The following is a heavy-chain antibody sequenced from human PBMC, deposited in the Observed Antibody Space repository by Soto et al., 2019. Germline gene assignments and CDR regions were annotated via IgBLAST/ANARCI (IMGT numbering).Heavy chain of an antibody. Sequence: GGSLRLSCAASGFTVSSNYMSWVRQAPGKGLEWVSVIYSGGSTYYADSVKGRFTISRHNSKNTLYLQMNSLRAEDTAVYYCAREPNYGDYGPLGYMDVWGKGTTVTVSS. D-gene: IGHD4-17*01. J-gene: IGHJ6*03. CDR1: GFTVSSNY. V-gene: IGHV3-53*04. CDR2: IYSGGST. CDR3: AREPNYGDYGPLGYMDV.